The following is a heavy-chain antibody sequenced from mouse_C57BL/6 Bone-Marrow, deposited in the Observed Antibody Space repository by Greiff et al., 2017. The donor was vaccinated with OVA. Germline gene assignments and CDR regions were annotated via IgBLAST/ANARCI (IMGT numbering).Heavy chain of an antibody. J-gene: IGHJ1*03. CDR1: GFTFSSYG. CDR3: ARQQVGGDWYFDV. V-gene: IGHV5-6*01. Sequence: EVQLVESGGDLVKPGGSLKLSCAASGFTFSSYGMSWVRQTPDKRLEWVATISSGGSYTYYPDSVKGRFTISRDNAKNTLYLQLSSLKSEDTAMYYCARQQVGGDWYFDVWGTGTTVTVSS. D-gene: IGHD1-1*02. CDR2: ISSGGSYT.